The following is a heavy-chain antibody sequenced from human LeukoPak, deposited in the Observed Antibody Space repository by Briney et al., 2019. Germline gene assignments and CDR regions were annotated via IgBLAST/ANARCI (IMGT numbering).Heavy chain of an antibody. Sequence: ASVKVSCKASGYTFTSYYMHWVRQAPGQGLEWMGIINPSGGSTSYAQKFQGRVTMTRDTSTSTVYMELSSLGSEDTAVYYCARAPLGGAAAGSFDYWGQGTLVTVSS. V-gene: IGHV1-46*01. CDR3: ARAPLGGAAAGSFDY. J-gene: IGHJ4*02. CDR1: GYTFTSYY. CDR2: INPSGGST. D-gene: IGHD6-13*01.